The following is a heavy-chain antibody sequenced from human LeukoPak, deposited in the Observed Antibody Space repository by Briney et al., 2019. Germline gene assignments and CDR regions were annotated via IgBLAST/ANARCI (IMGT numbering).Heavy chain of an antibody. CDR2: ISSDGIIT. D-gene: IGHD3-22*01. CDR1: GGSFSGYY. J-gene: IGHJ4*02. Sequence: ETLSLTCAVYGGSFSGYYWSWIRQPPGKGLEWVSRISSDGIITTYADSVKGRFTISRDNAKNTLYLQMDSLRVEDTAVYYCARRYDNSGYYDFWGQGTLVTVSS. CDR3: ARRYDNSGYYDF. V-gene: IGHV3-74*03.